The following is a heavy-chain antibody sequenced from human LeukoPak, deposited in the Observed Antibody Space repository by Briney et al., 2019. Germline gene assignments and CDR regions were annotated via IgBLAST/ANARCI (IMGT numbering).Heavy chain of an antibody. CDR2: FYYSGST. CDR1: GGSITSYY. D-gene: IGHD3-10*01. J-gene: IGHJ4*02. V-gene: IGHV4-59*01. Sequence: PSETLSLTCTVSGGSITSYYWTWIRQPPGKGLEYIGYFYYSGSTNYNPSLKGRVTISVDTSKNQFSLKLSSVTAADTAVYYCARGFRRGELFLYWGQGTLVTVSS. CDR3: ARGFRRGELFLY.